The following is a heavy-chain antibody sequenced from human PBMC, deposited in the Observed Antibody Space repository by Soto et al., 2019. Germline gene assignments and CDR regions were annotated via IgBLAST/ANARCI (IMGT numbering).Heavy chain of an antibody. CDR3: TKDYYGYYFGMDV. CDR1: GFTFSSYG. CDR2: ISYDGSNK. J-gene: IGHJ6*02. V-gene: IGHV3-30*18. Sequence: QVQLVESGGGVVQPGRSLRLSCAASGFTFSSYGMHWVRQAPGKGLEWVAVISYDGSNKNYADSVKGRFTISRDNSKNMLHLQMNSLRAEDTAVYYCTKDYYGYYFGMDVWGQGNTVTVSS.